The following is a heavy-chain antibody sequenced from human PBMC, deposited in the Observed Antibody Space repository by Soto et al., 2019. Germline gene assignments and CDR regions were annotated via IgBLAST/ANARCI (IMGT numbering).Heavy chain of an antibody. J-gene: IGHJ5*02. Sequence: GGSLRLSCAASGFTFSSYGMHWVRQAPGKGLEWVAVIWYDGSNKYYADSVKGRFTISRDNSKNTLYLQMNSLRAEDTAVYYCARDLFPRNWFDPWGQGTLVTVSS. CDR1: GFTFSSYG. CDR2: IWYDGSNK. V-gene: IGHV3-33*01. CDR3: ARDLFPRNWFDP.